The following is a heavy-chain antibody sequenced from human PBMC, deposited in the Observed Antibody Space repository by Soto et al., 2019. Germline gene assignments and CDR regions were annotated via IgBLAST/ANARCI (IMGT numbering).Heavy chain of an antibody. CDR3: AREDFRGDWYSGCSYCGMKV. D-gene: IGHD2-21*02. V-gene: IGHV1-69*13. CDR1: GGTFSSYA. J-gene: IGHJ6*02. CDR2: IIPIFGRA. Sequence: SSLWVLCRASGGTFSSYAISWVRQAPGQGRGWMGGIIPIFGRANYAQKFQGRVTITADESKRTAYMELSSLRSEDTAVYYCAREDFRGDWYSGCSYCGMKVWGQGSTVNVS.